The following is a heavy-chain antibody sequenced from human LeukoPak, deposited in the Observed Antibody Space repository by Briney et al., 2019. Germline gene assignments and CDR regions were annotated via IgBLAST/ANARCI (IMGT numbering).Heavy chain of an antibody. CDR2: IYDSGTT. D-gene: IGHD6-13*01. J-gene: IGHJ5*01. CDR3: ARTGQQLVFAS. V-gene: IGHV4-61*08. CDR1: GGSIGSGGYY. Sequence: SETLSLTCAVSGGSIGSGGYYWHWIRQPPGKGLEWIGCIYDSGTTNYNPSLKSRVTISGDTSKNQFSLKLSSVTAADTAVYFCARTGQQLVFASWGQGTLVTISS.